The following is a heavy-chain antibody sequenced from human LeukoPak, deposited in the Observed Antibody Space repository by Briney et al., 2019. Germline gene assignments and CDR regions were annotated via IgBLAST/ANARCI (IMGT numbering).Heavy chain of an antibody. CDR2: ISSSSSYI. J-gene: IGHJ4*02. V-gene: IGHV3-21*01. Sequence: GGSLRLSCAASGFTFSSYSMNWVRQAPGKGLEWVSSISSSSSYIYYADSVKGRFTISRDNAKNSPYLQMNSLRAEDTAVYYCARESLWFGELLGGWGQGTLVTVSS. CDR1: GFTFSSYS. D-gene: IGHD3-10*01. CDR3: ARESLWFGELLGG.